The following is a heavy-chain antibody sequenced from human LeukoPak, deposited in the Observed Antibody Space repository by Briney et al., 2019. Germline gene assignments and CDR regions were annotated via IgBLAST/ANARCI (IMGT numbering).Heavy chain of an antibody. Sequence: SETLSLTCTVSGGSISSGSYYWSWIRQPAGKGLEWIGRIYTSGSTNYNPSLKSRVTISVDTSKNQFSLKLSSVTAADTAVYYCAREYYDSSGYYRAPFDYWGQGTLVTVSS. D-gene: IGHD3-22*01. J-gene: IGHJ4*02. CDR2: IYTSGST. V-gene: IGHV4-61*02. CDR3: AREYYDSSGYYRAPFDY. CDR1: GGSISSGSYY.